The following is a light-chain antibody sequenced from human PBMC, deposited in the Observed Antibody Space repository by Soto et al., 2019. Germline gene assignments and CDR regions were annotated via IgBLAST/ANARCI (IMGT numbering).Light chain of an antibody. J-gene: IGKJ5*01. CDR1: QSVLYTLNKRNY. Sequence: DIVMTQSPDSLAMSLGERATINCKSSQSVLYTLNKRNYLSWYQQKPGQPPKLLIYWAYTRDSGVPDRFSGSGSGQEFTLTISSLQAEDAAVYYCQQYYTTPTITFGQGTRLEIK. CDR3: QQYYTTPTIT. CDR2: WAY. V-gene: IGKV4-1*01.